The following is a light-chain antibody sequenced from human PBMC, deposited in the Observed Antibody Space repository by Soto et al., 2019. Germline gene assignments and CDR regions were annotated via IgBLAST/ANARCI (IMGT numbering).Light chain of an antibody. J-gene: IGLJ2*01. CDR3: SSYAGSNNLG. Sequence: QSALTQPPSASGSPGQSVTIYCTGSNSDIGGYDFVSWYQQHPGKAPKLIIYDVTKRPSGVPDRFSGSKSGNTASLTVSGLQAEDEADYYCSSYAGSNNLGFGGGTKLTVL. CDR1: NSDIGGYDF. V-gene: IGLV2-8*01. CDR2: DVT.